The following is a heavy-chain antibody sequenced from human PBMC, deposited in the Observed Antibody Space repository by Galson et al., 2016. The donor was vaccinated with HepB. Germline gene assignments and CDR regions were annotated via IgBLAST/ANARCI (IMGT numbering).Heavy chain of an antibody. J-gene: IGHJ4*02. D-gene: IGHD6-19*01. CDR1: GFTFSSYG. CDR2: IWYDGSNK. V-gene: IGHV3-33*01. CDR3: AREQWLIIRDHGGFDS. Sequence: SLRLSCAASGFTFSSYGIHWVRQAPGKGLEWVAVIWYDGSNKNYADSVKGRFTISRDNSKDTLYLQMNSLRAEDTAVYYCAREQWLIIRDHGGFDSWGQGTLVTVSS.